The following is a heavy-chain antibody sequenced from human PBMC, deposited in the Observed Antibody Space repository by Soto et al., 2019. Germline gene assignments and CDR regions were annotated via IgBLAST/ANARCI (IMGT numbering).Heavy chain of an antibody. CDR3: ARGGSLPY. CDR1: RDSFTTCA. V-gene: IGHV1-3*01. CDR2: INAGNGDT. Sequence: SVKPSWKACRDSFTTCARHWERQAPGQRPEWMGWINAGNGDTKYSQKFQGRVTITRDTSANTAYVEVSSLRSEDTAVYYCARGGSLPYWGPGTLVTVSS. D-gene: IGHD5-12*01. J-gene: IGHJ4*02.